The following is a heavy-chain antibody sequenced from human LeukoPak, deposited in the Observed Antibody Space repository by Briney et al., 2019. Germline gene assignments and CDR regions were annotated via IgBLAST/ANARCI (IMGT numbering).Heavy chain of an antibody. J-gene: IGHJ4*02. V-gene: IGHV3-11*01. D-gene: IGHD3-22*01. CDR3: ARDLYYYDSSGYYPSAY. Sequence: PGGSLRLSCAAPGFTFSDYYMSWIRQAPGKGLEWVSYISSSGSTIYYADSVKGRFTISRDNAKNSLYLQMNSLRAEDTAVYYCARDLYYYDSSGYYPSAYWGQGTLVTVSS. CDR1: GFTFSDYY. CDR2: ISSSGSTI.